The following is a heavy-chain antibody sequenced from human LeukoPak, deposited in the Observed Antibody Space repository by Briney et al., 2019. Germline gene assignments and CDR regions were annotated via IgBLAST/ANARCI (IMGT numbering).Heavy chain of an antibody. CDR1: GFTFSSYA. Sequence: PGGSLRLSCAASGFTFSSYAMSWVRQAPGKGLEWVSAISGSGGSTYYADSVRGRFTISRDNSKNTLYLQMNSLRAEDTAVYYCAKDLYVDTAMVTDYWGQGTLVTVSS. CDR2: ISGSGGST. J-gene: IGHJ4*02. V-gene: IGHV3-23*01. CDR3: AKDLYVDTAMVTDY. D-gene: IGHD5-18*01.